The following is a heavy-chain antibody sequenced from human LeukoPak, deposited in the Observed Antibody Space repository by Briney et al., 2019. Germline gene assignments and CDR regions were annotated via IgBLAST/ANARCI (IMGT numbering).Heavy chain of an antibody. CDR1: NYTFHSYG. D-gene: IGHD3-3*01. CDR2: ISVYNGVT. CDR3: ARRRITRVDYYYYYYMDV. V-gene: IGHV1-18*01. Sequence: ASVKVSCKASNYTFHSYGITWVRQAPGKGLEWMGWISVYNGVTDYAQQFQDRVTMTADTSTNTAYLELRNLRSDDRAVYYCARRRITRVDYYYYYYMDVWGKGTTVTVSS. J-gene: IGHJ6*03.